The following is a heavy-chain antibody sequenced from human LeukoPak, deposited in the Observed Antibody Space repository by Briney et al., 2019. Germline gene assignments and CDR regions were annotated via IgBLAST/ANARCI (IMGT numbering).Heavy chain of an antibody. Sequence: GGSLRLSCAASGFTFSSYAMSWVRQAPGKGLEWVSAISGSGGSTYYADSVKGRFTISRDNPKNTLYLQMNSLRAEDTAVYYCAKDLGSSGYLDYWGQGTLVTVSS. V-gene: IGHV3-23*01. CDR1: GFTFSSYA. CDR2: ISGSGGST. CDR3: AKDLGSSGYLDY. J-gene: IGHJ4*02. D-gene: IGHD3-22*01.